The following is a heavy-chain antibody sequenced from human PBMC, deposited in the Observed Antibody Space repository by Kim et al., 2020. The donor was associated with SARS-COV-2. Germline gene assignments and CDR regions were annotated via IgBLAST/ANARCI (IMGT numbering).Heavy chain of an antibody. CDR2: IYHSGST. D-gene: IGHD2-8*01. Sequence: SETLSLTCAVSGGSISSSNWWSWVRQPPGKGLEWIGEIYHSGSTNYNPSLKSRVTISVDKSKNQFSLKLSSVTAADTAVYYCASQEYCTNGVCQTKDYWGQGTLVTVSS. CDR1: GGSISSSNW. J-gene: IGHJ4*02. CDR3: ASQEYCTNGVCQTKDY. V-gene: IGHV4-4*02.